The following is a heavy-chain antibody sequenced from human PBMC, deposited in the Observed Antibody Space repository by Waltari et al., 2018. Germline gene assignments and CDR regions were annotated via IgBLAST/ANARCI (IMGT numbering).Heavy chain of an antibody. D-gene: IGHD5-12*01. Sequence: ELQLVESGGGLIQPGGSLRLSCAASGFTVSSHYMYWVRQAPGKGLELVSAIFGGGSIYYADSVKGRFTISRDKSKNMLSLQMNSLRAEDTAVYFCARGYSAYVIAMDIWGQGTTVTVSS. V-gene: IGHV3-53*01. CDR1: GFTVSSHY. CDR3: ARGYSAYVIAMDI. CDR2: IFGGGSI. J-gene: IGHJ6*02.